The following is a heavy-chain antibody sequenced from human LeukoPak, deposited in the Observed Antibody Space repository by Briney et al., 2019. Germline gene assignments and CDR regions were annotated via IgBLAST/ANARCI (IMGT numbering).Heavy chain of an antibody. J-gene: IGHJ4*02. V-gene: IGHV3-7*03. CDR3: ARILSSVVVAATTEFDY. CDR2: INRDGTEK. CDR1: GFTFSDYW. Sequence: GGSLRLSCAATGFTFSDYWMSWVRQAPGKGLEWVANINRDGTEKHYVDSVKGRFTISRDNAKNSLYLQMNSLRAEDTAVYYCARILSSVVVAATTEFDYWGQGTLVTVSS. D-gene: IGHD2-15*01.